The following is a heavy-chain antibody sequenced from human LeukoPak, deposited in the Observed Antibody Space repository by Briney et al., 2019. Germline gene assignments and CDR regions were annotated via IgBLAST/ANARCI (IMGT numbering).Heavy chain of an antibody. J-gene: IGHJ6*02. CDR2: IYFSGGT. CDR1: GGSISSYY. V-gene: IGHV4-59*01. CDR3: ARDRSSYGAYYYVMDV. Sequence: SETLSLTCTVSGGSISSYYGSWIRQPPGKGLEWIGFIYFSGGTNYNPSLKSRVTISVDMSKNQFSLNLSSVTAADTAVYYCARDRSSYGAYYYVMDVWGRGTTVTVSS. D-gene: IGHD4/OR15-4a*01.